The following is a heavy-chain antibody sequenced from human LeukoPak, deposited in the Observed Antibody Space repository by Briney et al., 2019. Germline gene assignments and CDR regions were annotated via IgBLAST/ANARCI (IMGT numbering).Heavy chain of an antibody. CDR1: GFTFSSYS. CDR3: AKDSVGNLHSDILTGYYNPFDY. V-gene: IGHV3-21*04. D-gene: IGHD3-9*01. CDR2: ISSSSSYI. Sequence: PGGSLRLSCAASGFTFSSYSMNWVRQAPGKGLEWVSSISSSSSYIYYADSVKGRFTISRDNAKNSLYLQMNSLRAEETAVYYCAKDSVGNLHSDILTGYYNPFDYWGQGTLVTVSS. J-gene: IGHJ4*02.